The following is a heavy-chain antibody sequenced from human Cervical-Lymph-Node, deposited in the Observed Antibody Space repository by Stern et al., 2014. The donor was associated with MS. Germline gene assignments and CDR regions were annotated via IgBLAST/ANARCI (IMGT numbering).Heavy chain of an antibody. CDR2: ATPSGGST. CDR1: GYRFTTYY. Sequence: QVQLVESGAEVKKPGASVKGSCKASGYRFTTYYIHWVRQAPGQGLEWLGVATPSGGSTTYAQRFQGRVTMTWDTSTTTVDMELSSLRSEDTAVYYCARAKYDPFGSGSYFDYWGQGTLVTVSS. CDR3: ARAKYDPFGSGSYFDY. D-gene: IGHD3-10*01. J-gene: IGHJ4*02. V-gene: IGHV1-46*01.